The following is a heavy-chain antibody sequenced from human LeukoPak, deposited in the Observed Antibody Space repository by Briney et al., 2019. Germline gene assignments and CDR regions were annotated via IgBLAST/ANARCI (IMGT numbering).Heavy chain of an antibody. CDR1: GGSVSSSY. Sequence: SETLSLTCTVSGGSVSSSYWSWFRQPPGKGLEWIGYIYYSGSTNYNPSLKSRVTISVDTAKNQFSLKVTSVTAADTAVYYCARHSYSSTWTPFDFWGQGTLVTVSS. D-gene: IGHD6-13*01. CDR2: IYYSGST. V-gene: IGHV4-59*08. CDR3: ARHSYSSTWTPFDF. J-gene: IGHJ4*02.